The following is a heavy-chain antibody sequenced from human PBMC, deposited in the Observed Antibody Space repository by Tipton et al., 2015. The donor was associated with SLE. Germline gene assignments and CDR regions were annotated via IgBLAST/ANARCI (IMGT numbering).Heavy chain of an antibody. CDR1: GFTFSSYG. V-gene: IGHV3-30*02. CDR3: AKAMDPIAAADC. J-gene: IGHJ4*02. D-gene: IGHD6-13*01. CDR2: IRYDGSNK. Sequence: SLRLSCAASGFTFSSYGMHWVRQAPGKGLEWVAFIRYDGSNKYYADSVKGRFTISRDNSKNTLYLQMNSLRAEDTAVYYCAKAMDPIAAADCWGQGTLVTVSS.